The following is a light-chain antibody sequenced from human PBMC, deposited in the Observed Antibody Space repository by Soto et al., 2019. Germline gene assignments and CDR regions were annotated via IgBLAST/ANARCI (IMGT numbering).Light chain of an antibody. CDR1: QGISTY. J-gene: IGKJ2*01. V-gene: IGKV1-39*01. CDR3: QQSYRTPYT. Sequence: DIQMTQSPSSLSASVGDRVTITCRASQGISTYLVWYQQRQGRAPKLLIYDASSLLSGVPSRFSGSGSRTDFTLTISSLQPEDFATYYCQQSYRTPYTFGQGTQLETK. CDR2: DAS.